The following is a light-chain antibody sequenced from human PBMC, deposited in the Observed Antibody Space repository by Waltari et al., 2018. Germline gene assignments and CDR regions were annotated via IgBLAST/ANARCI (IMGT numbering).Light chain of an antibody. V-gene: IGKV2-30*01. Sequence: DVVLTQSPLSLPVTLGQPASIPCKSSQSLVYSDGNTYLSWFQQRPGQSPRRLIYKVSNRDSGVPDRFSGSGSGTDFTLKISRVEAEDVGVYYCMQGTLRTFGQGTRLEIK. CDR3: MQGTLRT. CDR2: KVS. CDR1: QSLVYSDGNTY. J-gene: IGKJ5*01.